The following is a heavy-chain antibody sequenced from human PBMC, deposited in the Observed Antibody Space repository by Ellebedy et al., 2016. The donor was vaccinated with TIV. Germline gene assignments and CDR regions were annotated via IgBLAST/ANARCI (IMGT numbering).Heavy chain of an antibody. CDR2: ISSDGSST. V-gene: IGHV3-74*01. Sequence: PGGSLRLSCAASGFTFSTYWIHWVRQAPGKGLVWVSCISSDGSSTRYADSVKGRFTISRDNSKNTLFLQLNSLRAEDTAVYYCAKEPRYYGSGSYSYFDYWGQGTLVTVSS. CDR1: GFTFSTYW. CDR3: AKEPRYYGSGSYSYFDY. J-gene: IGHJ4*02. D-gene: IGHD3-10*01.